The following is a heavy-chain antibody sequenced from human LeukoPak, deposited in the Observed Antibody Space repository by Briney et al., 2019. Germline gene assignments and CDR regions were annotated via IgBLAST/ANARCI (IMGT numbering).Heavy chain of an antibody. CDR2: IVVGSGNT. Sequence: GTSVKVSCKASGFTFTSSAMQWVRQARGQRLEWIGWIVVGSGNTNYAQKFQERVTITRDMSTSTAYIELSSLRSEDTAVYYCAADQRFGYTDYYYYMDVWGKGTTVTVSS. V-gene: IGHV1-58*02. D-gene: IGHD5-24*01. CDR3: AADQRFGYTDYYYYMDV. J-gene: IGHJ6*03. CDR1: GFTFTSSA.